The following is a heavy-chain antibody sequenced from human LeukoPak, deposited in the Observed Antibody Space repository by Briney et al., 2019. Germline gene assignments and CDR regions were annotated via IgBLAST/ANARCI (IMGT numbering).Heavy chain of an antibody. CDR1: EFTLDDYA. Sequence: QPGRSLRLSCAASEFTLDDYAMHWVRQAPGKGLEWVSGISWNSGNIGYADSVKGRFTISRDNAKNSLYLQMNSLRAEDTALYYCAKGSRFLEWLFDDGFDIWGQGTMVTVSS. V-gene: IGHV3-9*01. D-gene: IGHD3-3*01. J-gene: IGHJ3*02. CDR2: ISWNSGNI. CDR3: AKGSRFLEWLFDDGFDI.